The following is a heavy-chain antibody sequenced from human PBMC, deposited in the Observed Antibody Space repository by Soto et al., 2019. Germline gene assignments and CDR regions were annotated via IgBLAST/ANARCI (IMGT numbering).Heavy chain of an antibody. V-gene: IGHV1-69*05. Sequence: SVKVSCKASGYTFTSYDINWVRQATGQGLEWMGGMIPNCGTANYAQKFQGRVTITTNDSTSTAYMELSSLRSEDTAVYYCARDRSVAGYYYYGMDVWGQGTTVTVSS. CDR1: GYTFTSYD. D-gene: IGHD6-19*01. J-gene: IGHJ6*02. CDR2: MIPNCGTA. CDR3: ARDRSVAGYYYYGMDV.